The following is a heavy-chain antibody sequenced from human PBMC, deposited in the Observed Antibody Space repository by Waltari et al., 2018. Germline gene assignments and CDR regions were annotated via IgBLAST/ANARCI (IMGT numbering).Heavy chain of an antibody. J-gene: IGHJ4*02. CDR2: IKQDGSEK. CDR3: AREDYGGNYALRY. D-gene: IGHD4-17*01. V-gene: IGHV3-7*01. CDR1: GFTFSSYW. Sequence: EVQLVESGGGLVQPGGSLRLSCAASGFTFSSYWMSWVRQAPGKWLGGVANIKQDGSEKYYVDSVKVRFTISRDNAKNSLYLQMNSLRAEDTAVYYCAREDYGGNYALRYWGQGTLVTVSS.